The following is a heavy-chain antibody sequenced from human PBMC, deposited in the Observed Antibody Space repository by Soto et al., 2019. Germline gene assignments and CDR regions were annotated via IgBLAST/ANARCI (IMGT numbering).Heavy chain of an antibody. Sequence: QVQLVQSGAEVKKPGSSVKVSCKASGGTFNTYSISWVRQAPGQGLEWMGGSLPIFVTAHYAQNFQGRVTITADESTSTAYMELSSLRSDDTAVYYCARGGRYPNSSYYYGMDVWGQGTTVTVSS. CDR2: SLPIFVTA. V-gene: IGHV1-69*01. J-gene: IGHJ6*02. CDR3: ARGGRYPNSSYYYGMDV. D-gene: IGHD1-1*01. CDR1: GGTFNTYS.